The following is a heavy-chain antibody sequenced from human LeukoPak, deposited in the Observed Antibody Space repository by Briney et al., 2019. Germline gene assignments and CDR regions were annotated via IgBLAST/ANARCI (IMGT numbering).Heavy chain of an antibody. CDR2: ISWNSGSI. Sequence: GGSLRLSCPASGFTFDDYAMHWVRQAPGKGLEWVSGISWNSGSIGYADSVKGRFTISRDNAKNSLYLQMNSLRAEDMALYYCAKSPCGGDCYSFDYWGQGTLVTVSS. CDR3: AKSPCGGDCYSFDY. CDR1: GFTFDDYA. V-gene: IGHV3-9*03. D-gene: IGHD2-21*02. J-gene: IGHJ4*02.